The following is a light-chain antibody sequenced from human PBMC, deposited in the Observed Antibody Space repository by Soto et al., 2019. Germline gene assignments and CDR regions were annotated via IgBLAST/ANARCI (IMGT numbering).Light chain of an antibody. CDR3: SSYISSSTRV. CDR2: DVS. V-gene: IGLV2-14*01. J-gene: IGLJ2*01. CDR1: SSDVGGYNY. Sequence: QSALTQPASVSGSPGQSITISCTGTSSDVGGYNYVSWYQQHPGKAPKLMIYDVSNRPSGVSNRFSGSKSGNTAPLTISGLQAEDEADYYCSSYISSSTRVFGGGTKLTVL.